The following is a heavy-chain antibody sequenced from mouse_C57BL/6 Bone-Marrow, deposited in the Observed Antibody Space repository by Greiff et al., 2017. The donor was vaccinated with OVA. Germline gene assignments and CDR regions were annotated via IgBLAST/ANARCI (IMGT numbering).Heavy chain of an antibody. Sequence: EVKLQQSGPELVKPGASVKISCKASGYTFTDYYMNWVKQSHGKSFEWIGDIIPNNGGTSYIQKFKGKAKLPVAKSSSTAYIELRRLTSEDSAVYYWARRGNYYDYDVGYAMDYWGQGTSVTVSS. CDR3: ARRGNYYDYDVGYAMDY. J-gene: IGHJ4*01. D-gene: IGHD2-4*01. CDR1: GYTFTDYY. CDR2: IIPNNGGT. V-gene: IGHV1-26*01.